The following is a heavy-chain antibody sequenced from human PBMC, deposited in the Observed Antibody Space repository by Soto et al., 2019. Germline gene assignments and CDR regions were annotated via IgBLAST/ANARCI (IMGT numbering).Heavy chain of an antibody. CDR1: GGSISSGGYS. CDR3: ARGDWLLVYYFDY. D-gene: IGHD3-9*01. V-gene: IGHV4-30-2*01. Sequence: QLQLQESGSGLVKPSQTLSLTCAVSGGSISSGGYSWSWIRQPPGKGLEWIGYIYHSGSTYYNPSLKSRVTISVDRSKNQFSLKLSSVTAADTAVYYCARGDWLLVYYFDYWGQGTLVTVSS. CDR2: IYHSGST. J-gene: IGHJ4*02.